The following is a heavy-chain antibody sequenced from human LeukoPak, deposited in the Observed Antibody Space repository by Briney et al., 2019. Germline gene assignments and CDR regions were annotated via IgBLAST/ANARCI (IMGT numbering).Heavy chain of an antibody. Sequence: AWETLSLTCTVAGGSISSYYWRWTRQPRGGGLEWIGYIYYSGTTNYNLSLRSRVAISVDTSKNQCSLKLTSVTAADTAVYYCARDFVYWGQGILVTVSS. V-gene: IGHV4-59*01. CDR3: ARDFVY. CDR2: IYYSGTT. CDR1: GGSISSYY. J-gene: IGHJ4*02.